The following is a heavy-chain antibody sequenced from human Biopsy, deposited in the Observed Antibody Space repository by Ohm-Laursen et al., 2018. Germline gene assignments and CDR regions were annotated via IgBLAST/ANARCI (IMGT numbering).Heavy chain of an antibody. V-gene: IGHV4-34*01. CDR2: INHSGRT. CDR1: GESFNGYY. CDR3: VRGVDYYDPYHYYALDV. D-gene: IGHD3-22*01. Sequence: SETLSLTCVVYGESFNGYYWSWIRQTPGKGLEWIGEINHSGRTNYNPSLKSRVTISVDTSKNQFSLKVRSVTAADTAVYYCVRGVDYYDPYHYYALDVCGQGTTVTVSS. J-gene: IGHJ6*02.